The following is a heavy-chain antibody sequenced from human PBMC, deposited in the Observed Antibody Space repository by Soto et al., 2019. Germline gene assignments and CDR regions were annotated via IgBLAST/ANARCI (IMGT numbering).Heavy chain of an antibody. V-gene: IGHV3-23*01. CDR2: ISGSGGST. CDR1: GFTFSSYA. D-gene: IGHD2-15*01. J-gene: IGHJ4*02. CDR3: AKDIVVVVAAPTVSDY. Sequence: EVQLLESGGGLVQPGGSLRLSCAASGFTFSSYAMSWVRQAPGKGLEWVSAISGSGGSTYYADSVKGRFTISRDNSKNTLYLQMNSLRAEDTAVYYCAKDIVVVVAAPTVSDYWGQGTLVTVSS.